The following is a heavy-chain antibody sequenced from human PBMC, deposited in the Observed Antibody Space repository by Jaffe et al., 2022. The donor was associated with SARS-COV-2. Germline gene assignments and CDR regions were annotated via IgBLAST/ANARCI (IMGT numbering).Heavy chain of an antibody. D-gene: IGHD5-18*01. J-gene: IGHJ3*02. Sequence: EVQLVESGGGLIQPGGSLRLSCAASGFTVSNIYMSWVRQAPGKGLEWVSLIYSGGSTYYADSVKGRFTISRDNSKNTLYLQMNSLRAEDTAVYYCARGVGEYSHAFDIWGQGTMVTVSS. V-gene: IGHV3-53*01. CDR2: IYSGGST. CDR1: GFTVSNIY. CDR3: ARGVGEYSHAFDI.